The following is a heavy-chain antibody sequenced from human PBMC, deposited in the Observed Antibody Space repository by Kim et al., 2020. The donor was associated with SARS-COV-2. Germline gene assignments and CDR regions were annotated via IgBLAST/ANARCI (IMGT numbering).Heavy chain of an antibody. J-gene: IGHJ4*02. CDR1: GGSVSSGSYY. CDR2: IYYSGST. CDR3: ARVTGGRITIFGVVIHYFDY. V-gene: IGHV4-61*01. D-gene: IGHD3-3*01. Sequence: SETLSLTCTVSGGSVSSGSYYWSWIRRPPGKGLEWIGYIYYSGSTNYNPPLKSRVTISVDTSKNQFSLKLSSVTAADTAVYYCARVTGGRITIFGVVIHYFDYWGQGTLVTVSS.